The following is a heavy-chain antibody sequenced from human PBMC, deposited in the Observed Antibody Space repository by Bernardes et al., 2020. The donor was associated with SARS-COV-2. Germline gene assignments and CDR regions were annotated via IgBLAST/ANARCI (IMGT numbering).Heavy chain of an antibody. D-gene: IGHD2-2*01. CDR1: WDTASSTTAS. CDR3: ARASITVVPGPLGLGPWGYKFKGMDV. Sequence: SPTLSLTSAIYWDTASSTTASWNLLRQSPSRGLEWLGGTYFRSRWSSDYAESVKSRITINPDTSKNQFSLQLNAVTPEDTAVYYCARASITVVPGPLGLGPWGYKFKGMDVWGQGTTVTVSS. CDR2: TYFRSRWSS. V-gene: IGHV6-1*01. J-gene: IGHJ6*02.